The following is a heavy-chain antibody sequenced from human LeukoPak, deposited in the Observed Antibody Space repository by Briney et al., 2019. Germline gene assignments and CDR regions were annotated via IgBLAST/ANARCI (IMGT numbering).Heavy chain of an antibody. CDR3: ARGRTMDGSTPPFEI. V-gene: IGHV1-2*02. Sequence: ASVKVSCKASGYTFTNYYMHWVRQPPGQGLKRMGWIDPNTGDTNYSQNIQGRATMTRDTSINTAYMEFTSLGSDDTAVYYCARGRTMDGSTPPFEIWGQGTMVTVSS. CDR2: IDPNTGDT. CDR1: GYTFTNYY. D-gene: IGHD4/OR15-4a*01. J-gene: IGHJ3*02.